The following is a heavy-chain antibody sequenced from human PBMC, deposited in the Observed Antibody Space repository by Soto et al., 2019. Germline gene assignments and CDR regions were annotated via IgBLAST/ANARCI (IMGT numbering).Heavy chain of an antibody. CDR1: GFTFSSYW. CDR2: INSDGSST. CDR3: ARRGAVAGLHY. V-gene: IGHV3-74*01. J-gene: IGHJ4*02. Sequence: EVQLVESGGGLVQPGGSLRVSCAASGFTFSSYWMHWVRQAPGKGLVWVSRINSDGSSTSYADSVKGRFTISRDNDKNTMYLQMNSLRAEATAIYFGARRGAVAGLHYWGQGTLVTVSS. D-gene: IGHD6-19*01.